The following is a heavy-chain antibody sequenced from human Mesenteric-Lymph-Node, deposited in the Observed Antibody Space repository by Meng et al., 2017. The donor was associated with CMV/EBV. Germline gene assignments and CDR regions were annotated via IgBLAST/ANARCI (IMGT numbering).Heavy chain of an antibody. V-gene: IGHV3-23*03. CDR2: IYSGGSST. CDR3: AKDSYSGSPH. J-gene: IGHJ4*02. Sequence: GESLKISCAASGFTFKTHAMSWVRQAPGKGLEWVSVIYSGGSSTYYADSVKGRFTISRDNSKNTLYLQMNSLRAEDTAVYYCAKDSYSGSPHWGQGTLVTVSS. CDR1: GFTFKTHA. D-gene: IGHD1-26*01.